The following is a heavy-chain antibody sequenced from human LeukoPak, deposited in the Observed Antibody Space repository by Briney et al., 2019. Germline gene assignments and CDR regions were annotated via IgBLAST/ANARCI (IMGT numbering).Heavy chain of an antibody. CDR2: IYHSGST. D-gene: IGHD2-2*01. V-gene: IGHV4-30-2*01. CDR1: GGSISSGGYY. Sequence: SQTLSLTCTVSGGSISSGGYYWSWIRQPPGKGLEWIGYIYHSGSTYYNPSLKSRVTISVDRSKNQFSLKLSSVTAADTAVYYCARGGTRYCSSTSCNHLGYWGQGTLVTVSS. J-gene: IGHJ4*02. CDR3: ARGGTRYCSSTSCNHLGY.